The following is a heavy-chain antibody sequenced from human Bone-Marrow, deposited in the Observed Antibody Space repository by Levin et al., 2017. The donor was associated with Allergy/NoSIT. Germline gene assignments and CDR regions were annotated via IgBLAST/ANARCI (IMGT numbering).Heavy chain of an antibody. V-gene: IGHV4-59*01. CDR2: IFYSGDT. CDR3: ARVDCGDDCYSDRGIFDI. Sequence: PSETLSLTCTVSGASFGTYYWTWVRQTPGKGLQWIGYIFYSGDTKYNPSLKSRVTMSLDTSRNSFSLRLTSMTAADTAVYYCARVDCGDDCYSDRGIFDIWGQGTTVIVSS. D-gene: IGHD2-21*02. J-gene: IGHJ3*02. CDR1: GASFGTYY.